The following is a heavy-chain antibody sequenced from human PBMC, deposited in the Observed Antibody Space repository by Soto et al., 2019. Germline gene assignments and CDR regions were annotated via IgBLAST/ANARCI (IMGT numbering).Heavy chain of an antibody. Sequence: QVPLVESGGGVVQPGRSLRLSCAASGFAFSTYGMHWVRQAPGKGLEWVAVISYDGTNKYYADSVEGRFTISRDNSKTTLYLQVNSLRGEDTSVYYCAKELQRGVASLDYWGQGTLVTVSS. J-gene: IGHJ4*02. D-gene: IGHD3-10*01. CDR1: GFAFSTYG. V-gene: IGHV3-30*18. CDR2: ISYDGTNK. CDR3: AKELQRGVASLDY.